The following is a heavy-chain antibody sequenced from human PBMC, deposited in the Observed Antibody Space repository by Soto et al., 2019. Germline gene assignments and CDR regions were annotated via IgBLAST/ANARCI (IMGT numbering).Heavy chain of an antibody. CDR1: GGTFSSYA. CDR2: IIPIFGTA. D-gene: IGHD2-15*01. V-gene: IGHV1-69*12. CDR3: ARGSGGSSYYYYGMDV. Sequence: QVQLVQSGAEVKKPGSSVKVSCKASGGTFSSYAINWVRQAPGQGLEWMGGIIPIFGTANYAQKFQGRVTITADEPTGGGYMEGRSLRSEDTAVYYCARGSGGSSYYYYGMDVWGQGTTVTVSS. J-gene: IGHJ6*02.